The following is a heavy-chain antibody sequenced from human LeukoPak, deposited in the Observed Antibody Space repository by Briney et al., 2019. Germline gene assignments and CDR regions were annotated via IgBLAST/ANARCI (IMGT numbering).Heavy chain of an antibody. CDR3: AREGSSGYPDEFDY. J-gene: IGHJ4*02. Sequence: SETLSLTCTVSSGSISSYYWSWIRQPPGKGLEWIGYIYYSGSTNYNPSLKSRVTISVDTSKNQFSLKLSSVTAADTAVYYCAREGSSGYPDEFDYWGQGTLVTVSS. CDR1: SGSISSYY. D-gene: IGHD3-22*01. CDR2: IYYSGST. V-gene: IGHV4-59*01.